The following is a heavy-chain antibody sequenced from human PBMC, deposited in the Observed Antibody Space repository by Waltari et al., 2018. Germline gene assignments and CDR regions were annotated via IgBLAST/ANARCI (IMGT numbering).Heavy chain of an antibody. CDR3: ARVFVYGANSGKRPMDV. J-gene: IGHJ6*03. Sequence: EVQMVESGGGLVQPGGSLRLSCAPSGFTLSSFWLRWVRQARGKGLEWMANVKQEGSDNYYVDSVKGRFTISRDDAKNSLYLQMNSLRNEDTAVYFCARVFVYGANSGKRPMDVWGKGTTVTVSS. V-gene: IGHV3-7*01. D-gene: IGHD4-17*01. CDR2: VKQEGSDN. CDR1: GFTLSSFW.